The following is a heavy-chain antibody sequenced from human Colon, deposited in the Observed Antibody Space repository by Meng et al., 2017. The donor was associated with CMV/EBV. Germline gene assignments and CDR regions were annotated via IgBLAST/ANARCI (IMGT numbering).Heavy chain of an antibody. CDR3: ARMALHWYFDL. V-gene: IGHV4-39*07. J-gene: IGHJ2*01. CDR2: NYYTGNY. D-gene: IGHD5-24*01. CDR1: VDSSSGRSYY. Sequence: GPRLVKPSESLTLTCTCAVDSSSGRSYYWGWIRQPPGKGLEVIASNYYTGNYYHNPSLKTRVTISIDTSNNQFSLRLTSVTAADTAVYYCARMALHWYFDLWGRGTLVTVSS.